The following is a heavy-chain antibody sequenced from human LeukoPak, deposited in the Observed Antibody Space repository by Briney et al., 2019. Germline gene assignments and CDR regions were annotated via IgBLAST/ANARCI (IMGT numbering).Heavy chain of an antibody. V-gene: IGHV4-59*01. J-gene: IGHJ4*02. D-gene: IGHD3-10*01. CDR1: GGSISSYY. CDR2: IYYSGST. Sequence: SETLSLTCTASGGSISSYYWSWIRQPPGKGLEWIGYIYYSGSTNYNPSLKSRVTISVDTSKNRFSLKLSSVTAADTAVYYCASFNRGIDYWGQGTLVTVSS. CDR3: ASFNRGIDY.